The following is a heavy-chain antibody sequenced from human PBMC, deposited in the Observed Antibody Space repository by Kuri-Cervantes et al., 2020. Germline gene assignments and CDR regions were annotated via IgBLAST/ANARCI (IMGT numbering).Heavy chain of an antibody. J-gene: IGHJ3*02. CDR1: GFTFSSYG. V-gene: IGHV3-21*01. CDR3: ARGTECSGGSCANDAFDI. Sequence: GESLKISCAASGFTFSSYGMNWVRQAPGKGLEWVSSISSSSSYIYYADSVKGRFTISRDNAKNSLYLQMNSLRAEDTAVYYCARGTECSGGSCANDAFDIWGQGTMVTVSS. CDR2: ISSSSSYI. D-gene: IGHD2-15*01.